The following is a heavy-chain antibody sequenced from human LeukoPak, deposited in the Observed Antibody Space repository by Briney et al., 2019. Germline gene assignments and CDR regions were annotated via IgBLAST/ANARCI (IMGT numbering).Heavy chain of an antibody. J-gene: IGHJ3*02. CDR1: GYTFTSYG. CDR3: ARVGLEDNWNDDLAFDI. Sequence: ASVKVSCKASGYTFTSYGISWVRQAPGQGLEWMGWISAYNGNTNYAQKLQGRVTMTTDTSTSTAYMELRSLRSDDTAVYYCARVGLEDNWNDDLAFDIWGQGTMVTVSS. D-gene: IGHD1-1*01. V-gene: IGHV1-18*01. CDR2: ISAYNGNT.